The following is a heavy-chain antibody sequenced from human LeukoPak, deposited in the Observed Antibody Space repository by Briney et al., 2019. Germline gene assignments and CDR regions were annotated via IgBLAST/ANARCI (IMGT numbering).Heavy chain of an antibody. V-gene: IGHV3-11*01. D-gene: IGHD3-3*01. Sequence: GGSLRLLWAASGFPFSDYYMRWIRQAPGEGLGWVSYIGNSVNTTYYAASVKGRFTISRENAKNSLYLQMNSLRAEHTAVYYCARARRPYHDFDYWGQGTLVTVSS. J-gene: IGHJ4*02. CDR3: ARARRPYHDFDY. CDR1: GFPFSDYY. CDR2: IGNSVNTT.